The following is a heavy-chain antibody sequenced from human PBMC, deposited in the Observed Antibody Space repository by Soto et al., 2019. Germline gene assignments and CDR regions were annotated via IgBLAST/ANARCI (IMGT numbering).Heavy chain of an antibody. V-gene: IGHV5-51*01. J-gene: IGHJ4*02. CDR3: ARLHGPTLNFDY. CDR1: GYTFTSYA. Sequence: KVSCKASGYTFTSYAMHWVRQMPGKGLEWMGIIYPGDSDTRYSPSLQGQVTISADKSISTAYLQWSSLKASDTAMYYCARLHGPTLNFDYWGQGTLVTVSS. CDR2: IYPGDSDT.